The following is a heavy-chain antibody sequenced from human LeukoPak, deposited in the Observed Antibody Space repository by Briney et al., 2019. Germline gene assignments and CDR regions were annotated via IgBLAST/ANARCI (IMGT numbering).Heavy chain of an antibody. CDR3: VRLRRNSDRSGYYYFYNY. CDR2: INGDGSST. V-gene: IGHV3-74*01. Sequence: PGGSLRLSCAASGFTFSSDWMHWVRQAPGKGLVCVSYINGDGSSTNYADSVRGRFTISRDNAKKTLYLQMNSLRAEDTARYYCVRLRRNSDRSGYYYFYNYWGQGIQVTVSS. D-gene: IGHD3-22*01. J-gene: IGHJ4*02. CDR1: GFTFSSDW.